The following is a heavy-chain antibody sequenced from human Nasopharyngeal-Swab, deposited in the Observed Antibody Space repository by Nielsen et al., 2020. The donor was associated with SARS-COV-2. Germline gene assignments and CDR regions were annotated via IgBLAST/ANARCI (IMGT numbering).Heavy chain of an antibody. J-gene: IGHJ4*02. CDR2: SGSGGST. CDR1: GFTFSSYA. Sequence: GESLKISCAASGFTFSSYAMSWVRQAPGKGLEWVSASGSGGSTYYADSVKGRFTISRDNSKNTLYLQMNSLRAEDTAVYYCAKDVGDDYGDYGGGYWGQGTLVTVSS. CDR3: AKDVGDDYGDYGGGY. V-gene: IGHV3-23*01. D-gene: IGHD4-17*01.